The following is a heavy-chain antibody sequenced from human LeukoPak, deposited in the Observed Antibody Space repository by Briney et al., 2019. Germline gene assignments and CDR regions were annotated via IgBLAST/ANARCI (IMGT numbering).Heavy chain of an antibody. D-gene: IGHD7-27*01. Sequence: PGGSPRLSCAASGFTFSSYWMHWVRQAPGKGLVWVSRINSDGSSTSYADSVKGRFTISRDNAKNTLYLQMNSLRAEDTAVYYCARSGTLTGAYYFDYWGQGTLVTVSS. CDR2: INSDGSST. CDR1: GFTFSSYW. V-gene: IGHV3-74*01. CDR3: ARSGTLTGAYYFDY. J-gene: IGHJ4*02.